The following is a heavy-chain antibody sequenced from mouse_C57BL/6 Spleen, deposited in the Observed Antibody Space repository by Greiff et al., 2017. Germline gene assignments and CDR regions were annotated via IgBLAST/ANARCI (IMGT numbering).Heavy chain of an antibody. D-gene: IGHD1-1*01. V-gene: IGHV1-82*01. Sequence: QVQLQQSGPELVKPGASVKISCKASGYAFSSSWMNWVKQRPGKGLEWIGRIYPGDGDTNYNGKFKGKATLTADKSSSTAYMQLSSLTSEDSAVYFCAREETTGSRGEYWGQGTTLTVAS. CDR3: AREETTGSRGEY. CDR1: GYAFSSSW. J-gene: IGHJ2*01. CDR2: IYPGDGDT.